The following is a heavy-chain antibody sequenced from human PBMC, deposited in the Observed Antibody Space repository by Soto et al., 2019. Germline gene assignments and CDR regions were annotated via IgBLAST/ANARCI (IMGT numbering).Heavy chain of an antibody. V-gene: IGHV4-34*01. CDR3: ARGRSDSSSSEYFDY. Sequence: SETLSLTCAVYGGSFSGYYWSWIRQPPGKGLEWIGEINHSGSTNYNPSLKSRVTISVDTSKNQFSLKLSSVTAADTAVYYCARGRSDSSSSEYFDYWGQGTLVTVSS. J-gene: IGHJ4*02. CDR2: INHSGST. CDR1: GGSFSGYY. D-gene: IGHD6-6*01.